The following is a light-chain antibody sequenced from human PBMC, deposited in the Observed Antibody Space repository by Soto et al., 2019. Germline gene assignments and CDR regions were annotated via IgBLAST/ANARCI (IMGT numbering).Light chain of an antibody. CDR3: CSYAHSATVV. V-gene: IGLV2-23*02. CDR2: EVT. CDR1: SSDVGSYKL. Sequence: QSVLTQPASVSGSPGQSITISCTGTSSDVGSYKLVSWYQQHPGKAPKLMIYEVTKRPSGVSNRFSGSKSGNTASLTISGLQAEDEADYYCCSYAHSATVVFGGGTKLTVL. J-gene: IGLJ2*01.